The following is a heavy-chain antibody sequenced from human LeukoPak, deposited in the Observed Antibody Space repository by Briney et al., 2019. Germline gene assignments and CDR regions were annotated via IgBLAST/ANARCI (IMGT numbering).Heavy chain of an antibody. Sequence: ASVKVSCKASGYTFTSYEINWVRQATGQGLEWMGWMNPNSGDTAYAQKFQGRITMTRSTSISTAYMELSSLRSEDTAVYYCARGLGTYDSSELTWPMISLWGQGTLVTVSS. J-gene: IGHJ4*02. D-gene: IGHD3-22*01. CDR1: GYTFTSYE. CDR2: MNPNSGDT. V-gene: IGHV1-8*01. CDR3: ARGLGTYDSSELTWPMISL.